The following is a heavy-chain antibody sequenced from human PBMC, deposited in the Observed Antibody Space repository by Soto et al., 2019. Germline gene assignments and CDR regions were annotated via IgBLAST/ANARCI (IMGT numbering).Heavy chain of an antibody. CDR3: ARYLPSNYWYTWFDP. CDR1: GGSISSGGYY. D-gene: IGHD4-4*01. V-gene: IGHV4-31*03. J-gene: IGHJ5*02. Sequence: QVQLQESGPGLVKPSQTLSLTCTVSGGSISSGGYYWSWIRQHPGKGLEWIGYISYSGSTYYNPSLKSRVNMSVDTSKNQFSLKLSSVTAADTAVYYCARYLPSNYWYTWFDPWGLGTLVTVSS. CDR2: ISYSGST.